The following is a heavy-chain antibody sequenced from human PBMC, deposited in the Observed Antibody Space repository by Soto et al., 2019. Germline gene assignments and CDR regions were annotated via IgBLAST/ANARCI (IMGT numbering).Heavy chain of an antibody. CDR1: GFTFSRYD. CDR3: ATYAWYL. V-gene: IGHV3-23*01. Sequence: EVQLLESGGGLVQPGGSLRLSCAASGFTFSRYDMSWVRQAPGKGLEWVSAINGGRSFYGDSVEGRFTVSRDNSKNTLYLQMNSLRVEDPAIYYCATYAWYLWGQGTLVTVSS. D-gene: IGHD2-2*01. J-gene: IGHJ5*02. CDR2: INGGRS.